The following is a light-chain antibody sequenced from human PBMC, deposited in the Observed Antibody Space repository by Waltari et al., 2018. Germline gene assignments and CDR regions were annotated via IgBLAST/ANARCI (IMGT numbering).Light chain of an antibody. CDR3: CSFAGYGIYV. V-gene: IGLV2-23*02. CDR1: TSNFYILHL. Sequence: QSALTQPAPVSGSPGQSFTISCTAVTSNFYILHLVSWYQHHPGRNPRLLIYEISQRPSGISNRFSGSKSGNTASLTISGLQPEDEADYFCCSFAGYGIYVFGSGTQVSVL. CDR2: EIS. J-gene: IGLJ1*01.